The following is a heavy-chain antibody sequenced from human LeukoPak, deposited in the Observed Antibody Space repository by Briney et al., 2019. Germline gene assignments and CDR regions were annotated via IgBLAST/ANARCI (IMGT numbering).Heavy chain of an antibody. Sequence: GGSLRLSCAASGFSFSSYSMNWVRQAPGEGLEWVSYFWSCSSTIYYADSVKDRFTISRDNAKNSLYLQMNSLRDEDTAVYYCARAGSHYYGSGSGFYFDYWGQGTLVTVSS. CDR1: GFSFSSYS. V-gene: IGHV3-48*02. D-gene: IGHD3-10*01. CDR2: FWSCSSTI. J-gene: IGHJ4*02. CDR3: ARAGSHYYGSGSGFYFDY.